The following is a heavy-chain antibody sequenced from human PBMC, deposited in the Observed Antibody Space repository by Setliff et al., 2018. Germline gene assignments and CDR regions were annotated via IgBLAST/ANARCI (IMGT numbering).Heavy chain of an antibody. CDR1: GGTFSSYA. V-gene: IGHV1-69*10. D-gene: IGHD6-19*01. CDR2: ITPILGIA. Sequence: TCKASGGTFSSYAISWVRQAPGQGLEWMGGITPILGIANYAQKFQGRVTITADKSTSTAYMELSSLRSEDTAVYYCARDRDQRQQWLVPGSPNPNWFDPWGQGTLVTVSS. CDR3: ARDRDQRQQWLVPGSPNPNWFDP. J-gene: IGHJ5*02.